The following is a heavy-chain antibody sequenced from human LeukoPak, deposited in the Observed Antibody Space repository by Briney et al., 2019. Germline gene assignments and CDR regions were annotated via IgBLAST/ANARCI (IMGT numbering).Heavy chain of an antibody. V-gene: IGHV4-34*01. CDR3: ARGNVLLWFGESGAWYYFDY. J-gene: IGHJ4*02. CDR1: GGSFSGYY. Sequence: PSETLSLTCAVYGGSFSGYYWSWIRQPPGKGLEWIGEINHSGSTYYNPSLKSRVTISVDTSKNQFSLKLSSVTAADTAVYYCARGNVLLWFGESGAWYYFDYWGQGTLVTVSS. D-gene: IGHD3-10*01. CDR2: INHSGST.